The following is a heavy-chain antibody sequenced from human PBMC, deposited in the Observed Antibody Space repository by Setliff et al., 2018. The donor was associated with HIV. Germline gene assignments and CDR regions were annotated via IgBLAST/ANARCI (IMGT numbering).Heavy chain of an antibody. CDR1: GDSISSGSYY. V-gene: IGHV4-61*02. CDR2: IYTSGST. CDR3: ARESPRNYYYNFLSGYPSYLDY. Sequence: PSETLSLTCTVSGDSISSGSYYWSWIRQPAGKGLEWIGRIYTSGSTSYNPSLKSRVTISVDTSMNQFSLNLNSVTAADSAVYYCARESPRNYYYNFLSGYPSYLDYWGQGTLVTVSS. J-gene: IGHJ4*02. D-gene: IGHD3-3*01.